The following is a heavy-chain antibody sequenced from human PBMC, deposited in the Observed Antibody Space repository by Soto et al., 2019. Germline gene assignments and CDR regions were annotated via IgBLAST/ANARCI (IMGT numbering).Heavy chain of an antibody. CDR2: IYYSGST. D-gene: IGHD6-13*01. CDR3: ARTVAAGTVDY. V-gene: IGHV4-59*08. CDR1: GGSISSYY. J-gene: IGHJ4*02. Sequence: QVQLQESGPGLVKPSETLSLTCTVSGGSISSYYWSWIRQPPGKGLEWIGYIYYSGSTKYNPSLKSRVTISLDTTKNQFALKLSSVTAADTAVYYCARTVAAGTVDYWGQGTLVTVSS.